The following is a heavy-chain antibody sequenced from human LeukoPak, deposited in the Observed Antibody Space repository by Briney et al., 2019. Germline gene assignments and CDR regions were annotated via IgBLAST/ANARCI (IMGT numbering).Heavy chain of an antibody. CDR2: IYYSGST. CDR3: ARDLGLGIGYYYFDY. CDR1: GESISSSSYY. J-gene: IGHJ4*02. D-gene: IGHD7-27*01. Sequence: SETLSLTCNVSGESISSSSYYWGWIRQPPGKGLEWIGSIYYSGSTYYNPSLKSRVTISVDTSKNQFSLKLSSVTAADTAVYYCARDLGLGIGYYYFDYWGQGTLVTVSS. V-gene: IGHV4-39*02.